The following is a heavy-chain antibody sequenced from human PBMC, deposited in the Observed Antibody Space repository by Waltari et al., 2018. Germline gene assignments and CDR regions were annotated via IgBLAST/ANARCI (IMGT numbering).Heavy chain of an antibody. CDR2: VDPEDGET. Sequence: EVQLLQSGTELKKPGSTVKLSCQVSGYRFTDYYLHWVQQAPGKGPQWMGLVDPEDGETIYAERFQGRVTITADTSTETAFMELSSLTSDDTAVYYCVTALGDRSSASRPFDVWGLGTLITVSS. CDR1: GYRFTDYY. V-gene: IGHV1-69-2*01. D-gene: IGHD3-22*01. J-gene: IGHJ3*01. CDR3: VTALGDRSSASRPFDV.